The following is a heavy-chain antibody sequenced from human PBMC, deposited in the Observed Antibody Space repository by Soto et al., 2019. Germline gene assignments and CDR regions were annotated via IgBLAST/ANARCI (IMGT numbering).Heavy chain of an antibody. Sequence: SETLSLACRVSGGGSLNSGVYNWTWIRQRPGKGLEWIGCISHSGNTYYNPSLKSRVSISIATSKTQFSLNLSSVTAADTAVYYCARERDYDYASGSYFISWLDPWGQGTLVTFSS. CDR2: ISHSGNT. J-gene: IGHJ5*02. CDR3: ARERDYDYASGSYFISWLDP. V-gene: IGHV4-31*03. CDR1: GGGSLNSGVYN. D-gene: IGHD3-10*01.